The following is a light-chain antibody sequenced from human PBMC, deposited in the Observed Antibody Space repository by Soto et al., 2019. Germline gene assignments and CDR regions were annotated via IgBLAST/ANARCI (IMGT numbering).Light chain of an antibody. CDR2: AAS. CDR1: QTVTVNS. Sequence: EIVLTQSPGTLSLSPGEGATLSCRASQTVTVNSLAWYQQTPRQTPRLLIYAASTRATGIPDRFNGSGSGTDFVLTISRLEPEDFAMYYCQQYGDSPFTFGHGTKVDIK. CDR3: QQYGDSPFT. V-gene: IGKV3-20*01. J-gene: IGKJ3*01.